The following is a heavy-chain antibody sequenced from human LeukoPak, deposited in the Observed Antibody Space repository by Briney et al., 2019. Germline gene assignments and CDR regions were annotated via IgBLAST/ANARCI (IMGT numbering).Heavy chain of an antibody. J-gene: IGHJ5*02. CDR3: ARGSGQTHYNWFDP. CDR2: IYYSGST. V-gene: IGHV4-39*01. Sequence: SETLSLTCTVSGGSISSSSYYWGWIRQPPGKGLEWIGSIYYSGSTYYNPSLKSRVTISVDTSKNQFSLKLSSVTAADTAVYYCARGSGQTHYNWFDPWGQGTLVTVSS. CDR1: GGSISSSSYY. D-gene: IGHD3-10*01.